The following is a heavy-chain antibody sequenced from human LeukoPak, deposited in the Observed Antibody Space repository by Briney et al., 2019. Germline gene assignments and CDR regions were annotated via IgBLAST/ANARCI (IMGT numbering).Heavy chain of an antibody. V-gene: IGHV3-21*01. CDR2: ISSSSSYI. CDR1: GFTFSSYS. CDR3: ARDSLYYDSSGYPYY. D-gene: IGHD3-22*01. J-gene: IGHJ4*02. Sequence: PGGSLRLSCAASGFTFSSYSMNWVRQAPGKGLEWVSSISSSSSYIYYADSVKGRFTISRGNAKNSLYLQMNSLRAEDTAVYYCARDSLYYDSSGYPYYWGQGTLVTVSS.